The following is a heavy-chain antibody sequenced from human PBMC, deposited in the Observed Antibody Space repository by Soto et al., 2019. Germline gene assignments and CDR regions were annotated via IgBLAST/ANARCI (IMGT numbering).Heavy chain of an antibody. Sequence: SETLSLTCTVSGGSISSGSSYWAWIRQPPGKGLEWIGSIYYLGITYYNTSLGRRVSISVDTSKNQFSLKLKSVTAADTAVFYFAVLFPYVSSGYHLNYSGQGSPVTVSS. D-gene: IGHD3-22*01. V-gene: IGHV4-39*01. CDR1: GGSISSGSSY. CDR2: IYYLGIT. J-gene: IGHJ4*02. CDR3: AVLFPYVSSGYHLNY.